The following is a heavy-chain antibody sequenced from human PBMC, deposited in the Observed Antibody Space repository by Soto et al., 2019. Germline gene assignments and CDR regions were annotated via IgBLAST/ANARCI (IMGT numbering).Heavy chain of an antibody. Sequence: PSETLSLTCTVSGGSISSGDYYWSWIRQPPGKGLEWIGYIYYSGSTYYNPPLKSRVTISVDTSKNQFSLELSSVTAADTAVYYCARVNRDYVDYWGQGSLVIVSS. J-gene: IGHJ4*02. CDR2: IYYSGST. V-gene: IGHV4-30-4*01. CDR3: ARVNRDYVDY. CDR1: GGSISSGDYY.